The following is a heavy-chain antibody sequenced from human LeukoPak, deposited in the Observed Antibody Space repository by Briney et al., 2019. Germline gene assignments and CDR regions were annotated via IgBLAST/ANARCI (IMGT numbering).Heavy chain of an antibody. CDR3: TRAVPHTDY. J-gene: IGHJ4*02. CDR2: IRGKVYGGTT. V-gene: IGHV3-49*04. D-gene: IGHD6-19*01. CDR1: GFTFGDFT. Sequence: GGSLRLSCTASGFTFGDFTLGWVRQAPGKGLEWLGFIRGKVYGGTTEYAASVKGRFTFSRDDSKSIAYLQMNSLKTEDTAVYHCTRAVPHTDYWGQGTVVTVSS.